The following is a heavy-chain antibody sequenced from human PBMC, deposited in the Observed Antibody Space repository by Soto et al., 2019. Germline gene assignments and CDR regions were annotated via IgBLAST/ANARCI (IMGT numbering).Heavy chain of an antibody. CDR1: GYTFTSYG. J-gene: IGHJ5*02. V-gene: IGHV1-18*01. Sequence: ASVKVSCKASGYTFTSYGISWVRQAPGQGLEWMGWISAYNGNTNYAQKLQGRVTMTTDTSTSTAYMELRSLRSDDTAVYYCARDGGAYCGGDCYPDRFAPWAQGTLVTGSS. CDR2: ISAYNGNT. D-gene: IGHD2-21*02. CDR3: ARDGGAYCGGDCYPDRFAP.